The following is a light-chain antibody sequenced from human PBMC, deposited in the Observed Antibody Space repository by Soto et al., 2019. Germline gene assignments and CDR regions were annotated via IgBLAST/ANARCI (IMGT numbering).Light chain of an antibody. V-gene: IGLV2-14*01. CDR1: SSDVGGYNY. Sequence: QSALTRPASVSGSPGQSITISCTGTSSDVGGYNYVSWYQQHPGKAPKLMIYEVSNRPSGVSNRFSGSKSGNTASLTISGRQAEDEADYYCSSYTSSSTLGVFGGGTKLTVL. CDR2: EVS. CDR3: SSYTSSSTLGV. J-gene: IGLJ3*02.